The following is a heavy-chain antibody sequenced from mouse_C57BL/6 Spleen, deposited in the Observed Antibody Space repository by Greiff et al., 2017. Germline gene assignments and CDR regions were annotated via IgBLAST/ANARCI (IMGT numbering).Heavy chain of an antibody. CDR3: ARLYGYDEGYAMDY. D-gene: IGHD2-2*01. J-gene: IGHJ4*01. Sequence: DVKLQESGGGLVQPGGSLKLSCAASGFTFSDYYMYWVRQTPEKRLEWVAYISNGGGSTYYPDTVKGRFTISRDNAKNTLYLQMSRLKSEDTAMYYCARLYGYDEGYAMDYWGQGTSVTVSS. CDR1: GFTFSDYY. V-gene: IGHV5-12*01. CDR2: ISNGGGST.